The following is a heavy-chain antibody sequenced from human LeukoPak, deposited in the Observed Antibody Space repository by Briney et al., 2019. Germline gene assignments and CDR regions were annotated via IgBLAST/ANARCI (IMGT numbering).Heavy chain of an antibody. CDR2: IYSGGST. V-gene: IGHV3-53*01. CDR3: ASSYDSSGYYWLGYYYGMDV. Sequence: PGGSLRLSCAASGFTVSNNYMSWVRQAPGKGLEWVSVIYSGGSTYYADSVKGRFTISRDNSKNTLYLQMNSLRAEDTAVYYCASSYDSSGYYWLGYYYGMDVWGQGTTVTVSS. D-gene: IGHD3-22*01. J-gene: IGHJ6*02. CDR1: GFTVSNNY.